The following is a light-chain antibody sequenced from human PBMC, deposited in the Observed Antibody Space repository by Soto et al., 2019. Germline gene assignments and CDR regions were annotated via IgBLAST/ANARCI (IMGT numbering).Light chain of an antibody. CDR3: SSYASSSTYV. V-gene: IGLV2-14*03. J-gene: IGLJ1*01. CDR1: SSDVGDYNY. CDR2: DVS. Sequence: SVLTQPASVSGSPGQSITISCTGTSSDVGDYNYVSWYQQHPGKAPKLMIYDVSNRPSGVSNRFFGSKSGNTASLTISGLQAEDEADYYCSSYASSSTYVFGTGTKVT.